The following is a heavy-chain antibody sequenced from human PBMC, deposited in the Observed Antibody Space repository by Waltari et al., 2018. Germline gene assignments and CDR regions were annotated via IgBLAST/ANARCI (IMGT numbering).Heavy chain of an antibody. CDR2: IKQDGSEK. CDR3: ARGGGIDAFDI. D-gene: IGHD3-10*01. J-gene: IGHJ3*02. V-gene: IGHV3-7*01. Sequence: EVQLVESGGGLVQPGGSLRLSCAASGFTFSSYWMSWVRQAPGKGREWVTNIKQDGSEKYYVDSVKGRFTIARDNAKNSLYLQMNSLRAEDTAVYYCARGGGIDAFDIWGQGTMVTVSS. CDR1: GFTFSSYW.